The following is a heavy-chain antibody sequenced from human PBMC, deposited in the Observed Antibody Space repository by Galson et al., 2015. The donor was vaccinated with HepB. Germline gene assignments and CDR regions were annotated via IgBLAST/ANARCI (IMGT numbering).Heavy chain of an antibody. CDR2: IIPIFGTA. CDR1: GGTFSSYA. D-gene: IGHD2-21*01. V-gene: IGHV1-69*13. J-gene: IGHJ6*03. CDR3: ARDRDAYCGGDCYSRGPYYYYYMDV. Sequence: SVKVSCKASGGTFSSYAISWVRQAPGQGLEWMGGIIPIFGTANYAQKFQGRVTITADESTSTAYMELSSLRSEDTAVYYCARDRDAYCGGDCYSRGPYYYYYMDVWGKGTTVTVSS.